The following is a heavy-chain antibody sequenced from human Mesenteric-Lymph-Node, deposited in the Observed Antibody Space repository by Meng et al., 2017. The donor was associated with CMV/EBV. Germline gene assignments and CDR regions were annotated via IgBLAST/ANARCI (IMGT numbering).Heavy chain of an antibody. CDR3: ARADSDIAMGVYYFHS. Sequence: GESLKISCEASGFPFSIYSMNWVRQAPGKGLEWVSLISWDGGNTYYADSVKGRFTISRDNSNNSLFLQMHSLTVEDTAFYYCARADSDIAMGVYYFHSWGQGTLVTVSS. D-gene: IGHD5-18*01. V-gene: IGHV3-43D*03. CDR1: GFPFSIYS. CDR2: ISWDGGNT. J-gene: IGHJ4*02.